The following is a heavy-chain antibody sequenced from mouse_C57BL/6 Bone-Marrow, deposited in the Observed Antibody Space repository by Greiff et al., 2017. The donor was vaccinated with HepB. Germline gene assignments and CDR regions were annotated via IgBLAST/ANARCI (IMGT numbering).Heavy chain of an antibody. CDR2: ISNGGGST. D-gene: IGHD3-2*02. J-gene: IGHJ4*01. Sequence: EVQWVESGGGLVQPGGSLKLSCAASGFTFSDYYMYWVRQTPEKRLEWVAYISNGGGSTYYPDTVKGRFTISRDNAKNTLYLQMSRLKSEDTAMYYCARPRQLRPLGAMDYWGQGTSVTVSS. CDR3: ARPRQLRPLGAMDY. CDR1: GFTFSDYY. V-gene: IGHV5-12*01.